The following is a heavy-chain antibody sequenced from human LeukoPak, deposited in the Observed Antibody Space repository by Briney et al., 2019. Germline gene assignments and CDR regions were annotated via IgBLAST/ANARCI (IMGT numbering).Heavy chain of an antibody. D-gene: IGHD3-3*01. CDR1: GFTFSSYG. Sequence: GGSLRLSCATSGFTFSSYGMHWVRQAPGKGLEWVAFIRYDGSNKYYADSVKGRFTISRDNSKNTLYLQMNSLRSEDTAVYYCARGGFWSGHWLDYYYYYMDVWGKGTTVTVSS. CDR3: ARGGFWSGHWLDYYYYYMDV. CDR2: IRYDGSNK. V-gene: IGHV3-30*02. J-gene: IGHJ6*03.